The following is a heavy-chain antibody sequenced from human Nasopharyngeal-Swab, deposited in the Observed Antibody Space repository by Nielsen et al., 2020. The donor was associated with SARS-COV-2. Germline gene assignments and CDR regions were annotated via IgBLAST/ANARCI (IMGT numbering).Heavy chain of an antibody. V-gene: IGHV3-74*01. CDR1: GFSFRSYW. CDR3: ARRLVWFGEAHYYYYGMDV. D-gene: IGHD3-10*01. CDR2: INSDGTTT. J-gene: IGHJ6*02. Sequence: LSLTRAASGFSFRSYWMHWVRQAPGKGLVWVSCINSDGTTTRYADSVKGRFTVSRDNAKNTLYLEMNSLRADDTAVYYCARRLVWFGEAHYYYYGMDVWGQGTTVTVSS.